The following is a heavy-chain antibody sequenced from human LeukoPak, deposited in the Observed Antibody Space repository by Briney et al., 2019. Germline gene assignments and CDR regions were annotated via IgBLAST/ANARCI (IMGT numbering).Heavy chain of an antibody. CDR2: INHSGST. CDR1: GGSFSGYY. CDR3: ARECSSTSCYKY. D-gene: IGHD2-2*02. Sequence: SETLSLTCAVYGGSFSGYYWSWIRQPPGKGLEWIGEINHSGSTNYNPSLKSRVTISVDTSKNQFSLKLSSVTAADTAVYYCARECSSTSCYKYWGQGTLVTVSS. J-gene: IGHJ4*02. V-gene: IGHV4-34*01.